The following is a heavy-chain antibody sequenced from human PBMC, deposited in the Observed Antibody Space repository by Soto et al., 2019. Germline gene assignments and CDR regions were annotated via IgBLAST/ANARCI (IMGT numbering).Heavy chain of an antibody. CDR2: IYPGYHET. J-gene: IGHJ4*02. D-gene: IGHD6-13*01. Sequence: PGESLNISCQCSVYTFSNFWIGWVRQLPGKGLELMGIIYPGYHETRYSPSFHFKVTISADKSINTAYLQWNSLEASDTAFYFCARSPRSSPYFDYWGQGALVTSPQ. V-gene: IGHV5-51*01. CDR3: ARSPRSSPYFDY. CDR1: VYTFSNFW.